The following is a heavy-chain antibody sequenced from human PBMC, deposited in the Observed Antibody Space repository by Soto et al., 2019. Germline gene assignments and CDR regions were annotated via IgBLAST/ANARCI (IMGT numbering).Heavy chain of an antibody. CDR2: ISCCGGST. J-gene: IGHJ4*02. Sequence: RRLSCVASGFNFKKFAMSWVRQAPGEGLEWVSGISCCGGSTSYADSVKGRFSIARDDSTNTLSLQMNNLRVEDTAQYYCAKADGEQWLLPHLDKWGQGTLVTVSS. D-gene: IGHD6-19*01. V-gene: IGHV3-23*01. CDR3: AKADGEQWLLPHLDK. CDR1: GFNFKKFA.